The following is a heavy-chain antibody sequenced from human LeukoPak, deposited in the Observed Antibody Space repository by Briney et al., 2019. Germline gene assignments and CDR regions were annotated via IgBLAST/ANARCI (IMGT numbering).Heavy chain of an antibody. CDR1: GGSISSSSYW. CDR2: IYYSGQT. J-gene: IGHJ4*02. D-gene: IGHD4-23*01. CDR3: ARQVGDGRWYFDY. Sequence: PSETLSPTCTVSGGSISSSSYWWGWIRQPPGKGLEWIGSIYYSGQTYYNPSLKSRVTISVDTPKNQFSLKLTSVNAADTAVYHCARQVGDGRWYFDYWGQGTLVTVSS. V-gene: IGHV4-39*01.